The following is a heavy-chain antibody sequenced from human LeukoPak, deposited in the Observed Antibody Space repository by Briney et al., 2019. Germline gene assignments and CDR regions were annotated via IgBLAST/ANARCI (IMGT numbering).Heavy chain of an antibody. V-gene: IGHV4-38-2*01. CDR2: IYHSGST. J-gene: IGHJ4*02. Sequence: SETLSLTCAVSGFSISSGHYWGWIRQPPGKGLEWIGSIYHSGSTYYNSSLKSRVTISVDTSKNQFSLKLSSVIAADTAVYYCARHWTWASGYWGQGTLVTVSS. CDR1: GFSISSGHY. CDR3: ARHWTWASGY. D-gene: IGHD3/OR15-3a*01.